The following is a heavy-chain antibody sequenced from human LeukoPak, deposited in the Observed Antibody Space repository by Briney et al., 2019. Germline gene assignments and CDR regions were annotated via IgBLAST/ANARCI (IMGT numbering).Heavy chain of an antibody. V-gene: IGHV3-23*01. D-gene: IGHD3-16*01. J-gene: IGHJ6*02. Sequence: GGSLRLSCAASGFTFDSYAMNWVRQVPGKGLEWVPAVSASGLYTYYADSVKGRFTISRDNSKNTLHLQLNSLRVEDTAVYYCAKDMGEFDTYYYGMDVWGQGTTVTVSS. CDR1: GFTFDSYA. CDR2: VSASGLYT. CDR3: AKDMGEFDTYYYGMDV.